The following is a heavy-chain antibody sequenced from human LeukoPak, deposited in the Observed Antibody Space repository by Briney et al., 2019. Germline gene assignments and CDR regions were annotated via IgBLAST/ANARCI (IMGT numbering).Heavy chain of an antibody. J-gene: IGHJ4*02. CDR3: ARSATGSYAYY. CDR2: IRADNGYT. D-gene: IGHD3-16*01. Sequence: ASVKVSCKASGYIFSNYGFTWVRQAPGQGLEWMGWIRADNGYTNYAQKVQGRATMTTDTSTSTAYLELRSLTSDDTAVYYCARSATGSYAYYWGQGTLITVSS. V-gene: IGHV1-18*01. CDR1: GYIFSNYG.